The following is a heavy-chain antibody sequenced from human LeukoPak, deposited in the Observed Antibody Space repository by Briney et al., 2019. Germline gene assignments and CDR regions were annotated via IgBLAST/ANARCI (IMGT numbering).Heavy chain of an antibody. D-gene: IGHD1-26*01. V-gene: IGHV3-7*01. CDR2: IKPDGSLI. CDR3: AKWELYSGFYYIDY. CDR1: GFTFSSYW. J-gene: IGHJ4*02. Sequence: GGSLRLSCAASGFTFSSYWMTWVRQGPGRGLEGVANIKPDGSLIYYVDSVKGRFTISRDNAKNSLYLQMNSLRAEDAAVYYCAKWELYSGFYYIDYWGQGTLATVSS.